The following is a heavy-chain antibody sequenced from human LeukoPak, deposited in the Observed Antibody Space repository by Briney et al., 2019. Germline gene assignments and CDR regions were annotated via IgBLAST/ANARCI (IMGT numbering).Heavy chain of an antibody. J-gene: IGHJ5*02. Sequence: SETLSLTCTVSGGSISSSSYYWGWIRQPPRKGLEWIGSIYYSGSTYYNPSLKSRVTISVDTSKNQFSLKLSSVTAADTAVYYCARSSGYSSSGGLNWFDTWGQGTLVTVSS. CDR2: IYYSGST. CDR1: GGSISSSSYY. D-gene: IGHD6-13*01. CDR3: ARSSGYSSSGGLNWFDT. V-gene: IGHV4-39*01.